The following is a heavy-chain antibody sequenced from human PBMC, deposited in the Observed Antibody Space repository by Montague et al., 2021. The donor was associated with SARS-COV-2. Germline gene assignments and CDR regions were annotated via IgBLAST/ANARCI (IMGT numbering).Heavy chain of an antibody. D-gene: IGHD6-19*01. CDR3: ARGADRYYFYGMDV. V-gene: IGHV6-1*01. CDR1: GDSVSSNSAA. CDR2: TYYRSKWYN. J-gene: IGHJ6*02. Sequence: CAISGDSVSSNSAAWNWIRQSPSRGLEWLGRTYYRSKWYNEYAESVNSRITINPDTSKNQFSLQVNSVTPEDTAVYYCARGADRYYFYGMDVWGQGTTVTVSS.